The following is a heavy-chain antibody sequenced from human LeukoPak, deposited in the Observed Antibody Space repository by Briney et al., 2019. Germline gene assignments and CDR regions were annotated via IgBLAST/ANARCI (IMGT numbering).Heavy chain of an antibody. V-gene: IGHV4-39*01. CDR1: GGSISSSSYY. D-gene: IGHD6-19*01. Sequence: PSXXXXLTCTVSGGSISSSSYYWGWIRQPPGKGLEWIGSIYYSGSTYYNPSLKSRVTISVDTSKNQFSLKLSSVTAVDTAVYYCARLEGSGWYVGNWFDPWGQGTLVTVSS. CDR3: ARLEGSGWYVGNWFDP. J-gene: IGHJ5*02. CDR2: IYYSGST.